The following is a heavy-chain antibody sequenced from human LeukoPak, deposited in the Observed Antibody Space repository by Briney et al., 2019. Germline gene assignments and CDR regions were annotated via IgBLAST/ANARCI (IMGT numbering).Heavy chain of an antibody. Sequence: GGSLRLSCAASGSTFSSYAMSWVRQAPGKGLEWVSAISGSGGSTYYADSVKGRFTISRDNSKNTLYLQMDSLRAEDTAVYYCARGGVEVNYWGQGTLVTVSS. D-gene: IGHD3-22*01. CDR1: GSTFSSYA. J-gene: IGHJ4*02. CDR2: ISGSGGST. CDR3: ARGGVEVNY. V-gene: IGHV3-23*01.